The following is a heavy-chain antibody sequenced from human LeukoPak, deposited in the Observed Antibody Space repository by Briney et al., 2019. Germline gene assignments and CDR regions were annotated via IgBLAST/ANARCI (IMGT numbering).Heavy chain of an antibody. V-gene: IGHV3-7*03. CDR2: IKQDGSEK. J-gene: IGHJ4*02. Sequence: GGSLRLSCAASGFTFTNYAMSWVRQAPGKGLEWVANIKQDGSEKYYVDSVKGRFTISRDNAKNSLYLQMNSLRAEDTAVYYCARAMFGGVIGKFDYWGQGSLVTVSS. D-gene: IGHD3-16*02. CDR1: GFTFTNYA. CDR3: ARAMFGGVIGKFDY.